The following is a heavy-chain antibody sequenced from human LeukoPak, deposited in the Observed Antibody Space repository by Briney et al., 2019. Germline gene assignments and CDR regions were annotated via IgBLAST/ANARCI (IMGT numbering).Heavy chain of an antibody. Sequence: GSLRLSCAASGFTFSSYWMSWVRQAPGKGLEWVANIKQDGSEKYYVDSVKGRFTISRDKSKNTLSLQMNGLRVEDTAVYYCAKVMPPGRIRFYSYYMDVWGKGTTVSVS. CDR2: IKQDGSEK. V-gene: IGHV3-7*01. CDR1: GFTFSSYW. J-gene: IGHJ6*03. CDR3: AKVMPPGRIRFYSYYMDV. D-gene: IGHD2-15*01.